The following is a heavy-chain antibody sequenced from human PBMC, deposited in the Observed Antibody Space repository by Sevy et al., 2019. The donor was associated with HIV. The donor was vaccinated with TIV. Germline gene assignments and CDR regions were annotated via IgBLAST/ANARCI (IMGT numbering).Heavy chain of an antibody. CDR2: INSNGVTT. D-gene: IGHD3-3*01. Sequence: GRSLRLSCAASGFTFSSYAMHWVRQAPGKGLECVAAINSNGVTTYYADSVKGRFTISRDNSKNTLYLQMGSLRAEDMAVYYCARGGAFWSGYTDYWGQGTLVTVSS. J-gene: IGHJ4*02. CDR1: GFTFSSYA. V-gene: IGHV3-64*02. CDR3: ARGGAFWSGYTDY.